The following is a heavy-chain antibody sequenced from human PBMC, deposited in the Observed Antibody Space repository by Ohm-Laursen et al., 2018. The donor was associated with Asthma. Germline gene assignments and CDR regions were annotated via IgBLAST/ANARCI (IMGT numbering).Heavy chain of an antibody. CDR2: MFSSGST. J-gene: IGHJ4*02. D-gene: IGHD6-13*01. Sequence: SDTLSLTCVVFGGSVSGYYWTWVRQPPGRELEWIAYMFSSGSTNYNPSLKSRVTISVDTSKNQFSLKLSSVTAADTAVYYCARVSIYSSSCDYWGQGTLVTVSS. V-gene: IGHV4-59*02. CDR1: GGSVSGYY. CDR3: ARVSIYSSSCDY.